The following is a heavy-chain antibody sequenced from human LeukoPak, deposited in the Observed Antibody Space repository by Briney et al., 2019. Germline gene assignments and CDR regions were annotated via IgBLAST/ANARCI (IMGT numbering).Heavy chain of an antibody. D-gene: IGHD6-19*01. CDR3: AKDQAVAGYDY. CDR1: GFTFSSYS. Sequence: GGSLRLSCAASGFTFSSYSMNWVRQAPGKGLEWVSSISSSSSYIYYADSVKGRFTISRDNSKNTLYLQMNSLRAEDTAVYYCAKDQAVAGYDYWGQGTLVTVSS. V-gene: IGHV3-21*04. CDR2: ISSSSSYI. J-gene: IGHJ4*02.